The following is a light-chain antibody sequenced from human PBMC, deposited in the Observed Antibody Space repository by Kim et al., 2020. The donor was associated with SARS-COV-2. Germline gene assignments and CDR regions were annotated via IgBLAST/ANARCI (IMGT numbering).Light chain of an antibody. CDR2: AAS. V-gene: IGKV1-9*01. Sequence: ASLEDSVTITGRASQGISSFLAWFQQKPGKAPEHLIYAASTLQSGVPSRFSGSGSVTEYSLTITGLQPEDFATYFCQQFQSYPYTFGQGTKLEI. CDR1: QGISSF. CDR3: QQFQSYPYT. J-gene: IGKJ2*01.